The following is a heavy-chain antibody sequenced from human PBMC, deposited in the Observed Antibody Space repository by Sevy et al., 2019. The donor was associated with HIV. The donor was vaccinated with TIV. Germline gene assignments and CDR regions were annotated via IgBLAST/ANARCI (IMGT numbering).Heavy chain of an antibody. CDR2: ISGSGGSGDKT. D-gene: IGHD3-22*01. CDR3: ARKYDSSGYFDY. CDR1: GFTFSSYA. V-gene: IGHV3-23*01. J-gene: IGHJ4*02. Sequence: GGSLRLSCAASGFTFSSYAMNWDRQAPGKGLEWVSGISGSGGSGDKTHYADSVKGRFTISRDDSKNSLYLQLNSLRAEDTAIYYCARKYDSSGYFDYWGQGTLVTVSS.